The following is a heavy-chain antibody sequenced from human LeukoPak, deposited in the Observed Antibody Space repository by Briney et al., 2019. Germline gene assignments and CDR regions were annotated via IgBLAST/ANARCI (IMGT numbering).Heavy chain of an antibody. CDR1: GGSFSGYY. CDR2: IKQDGSEK. J-gene: IGHJ6*03. Sequence: ETLSLTCAVYGGSFSGYYWSWVRQAPGKGLEWVANIKQDGSEKYYVDSVKGRFTISRDNAKNSLYLQMNSLRAEDTAVYYCARDVSMYSGSYYTYRYYYYYCMDVWGKGTTVTISS. V-gene: IGHV3-7*01. CDR3: ARDVSMYSGSYYTYRYYYYYCMDV. D-gene: IGHD1-26*01.